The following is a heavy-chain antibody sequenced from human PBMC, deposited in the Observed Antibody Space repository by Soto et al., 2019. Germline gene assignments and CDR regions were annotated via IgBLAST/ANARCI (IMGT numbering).Heavy chain of an antibody. D-gene: IGHD3-10*01. CDR2: IRSSGSTL. CDR1: GFTSSDYY. CDR3: ARDFGPGALYNWFDP. Sequence: PGGSLRLSCAASGFTSSDYYMSWIRQAPGKGLEWVSYIRSSGSTLYYADSVKGRFTIARENAKNSLYLQMNSLRVEDTAVYYCARDFGPGALYNWFDPWGQGTLVTVSS. J-gene: IGHJ5*02. V-gene: IGHV3-11*01.